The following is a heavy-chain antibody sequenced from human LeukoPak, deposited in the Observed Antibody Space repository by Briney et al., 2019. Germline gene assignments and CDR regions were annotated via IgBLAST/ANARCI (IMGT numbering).Heavy chain of an antibody. D-gene: IGHD6-13*01. CDR3: ARHSSSWAFDY. Sequence: PSGTLSLTCAVSGGSISSSNWWSWVRQPPGKGLEWIGEIYHSGSTNYNPSLKSRVTMSVDTSKNQFSLKLSSVTAADTAVYYCARHSSSWAFDYWGQGTLVTVSS. V-gene: IGHV4-4*02. CDR2: IYHSGST. J-gene: IGHJ4*02. CDR1: GGSISSSNW.